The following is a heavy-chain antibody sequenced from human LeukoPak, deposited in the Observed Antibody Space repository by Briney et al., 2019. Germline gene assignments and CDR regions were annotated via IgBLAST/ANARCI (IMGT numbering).Heavy chain of an antibody. CDR3: ARDVRYASGWSTPES. D-gene: IGHD6-19*01. Sequence: PSETLSLTCTVSGGSIINNYCSWIRQPAGNGLEWIGGIYSSGSANYSPSLKSRVSMSIATSNNPFSLNLTSVTAADTALYFCARDVRYASGWSTPESWGQGTLVTVSS. CDR1: GGSIINNY. CDR2: IYSSGSA. V-gene: IGHV4-4*07. J-gene: IGHJ5*02.